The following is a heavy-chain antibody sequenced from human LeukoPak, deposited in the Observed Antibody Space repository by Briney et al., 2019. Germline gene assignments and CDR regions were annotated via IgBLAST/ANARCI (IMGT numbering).Heavy chain of an antibody. D-gene: IGHD6-19*01. CDR1: GFTFSDYY. J-gene: IGHJ4*02. CDR3: ERDVGWSY. Sequence: PGGSLRLSCVASGFTFSDYYMNWIRQAPGRGLEWVSYISNSGSTKYYADSVKGRFTISRANAKNSLYLQMNSLTAEAPACYYSERDVGWSYWGQGALVTVSS. V-gene: IGHV3-11*01. CDR2: ISNSGSTK.